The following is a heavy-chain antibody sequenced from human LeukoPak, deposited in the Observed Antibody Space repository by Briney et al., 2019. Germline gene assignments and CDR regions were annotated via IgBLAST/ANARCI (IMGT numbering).Heavy chain of an antibody. V-gene: IGHV1-18*01. CDR1: GYTFTSYG. CDR2: ISAYNGNT. Sequence: ASVRVSCKASGYTFTSYGISWVRQAPGQGLEWMGWISAYNGNTNYAQKLQGRVTMTTDTSTSTAYMELRSLRSDDTAVYYCARDIVVVPAARESVGYYHYGMDVWGQGTTVTVSS. J-gene: IGHJ6*02. CDR3: ARDIVVVPAARESVGYYHYGMDV. D-gene: IGHD2-2*01.